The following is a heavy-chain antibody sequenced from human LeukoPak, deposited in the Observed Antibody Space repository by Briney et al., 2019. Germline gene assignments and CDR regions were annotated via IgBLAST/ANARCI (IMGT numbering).Heavy chain of an antibody. CDR2: INPSGGST. CDR1: GYTFTGYY. D-gene: IGHD5-18*01. V-gene: IGHV1-46*01. J-gene: IGHJ4*02. CDR3: ARVSRGYSSGEEEDHFDY. Sequence: GASVKVSCKASGYTFTGYYMHWVRQAPGQGLEWMGIINPSGGSTSYAQKFQGRVTMTRDTSTSTVYMELSSLRSEDTAVYYCARVSRGYSSGEEEDHFDYWGQGTLVTVSS.